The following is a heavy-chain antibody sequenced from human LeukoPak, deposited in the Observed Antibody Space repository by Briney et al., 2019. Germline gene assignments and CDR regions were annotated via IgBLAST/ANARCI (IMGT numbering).Heavy chain of an antibody. Sequence: SETLSLTCTVSGGSISSGSYYWSWIRQPAGKGLEWIGRIYTSGSTNYNPSLKSRVTISVDTSKNQFSLKLSSVTAADTAVYSCARDRVEMASDAFDIWGQGTMDTVSS. CDR1: GGSISSGSYY. CDR3: ARDRVEMASDAFDI. D-gene: IGHD5-24*01. J-gene: IGHJ3*02. CDR2: IYTSGST. V-gene: IGHV4-61*02.